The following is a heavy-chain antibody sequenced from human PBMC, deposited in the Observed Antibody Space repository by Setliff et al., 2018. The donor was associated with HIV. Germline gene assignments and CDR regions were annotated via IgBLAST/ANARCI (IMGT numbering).Heavy chain of an antibody. J-gene: IGHJ4*02. CDR1: GYTFTGYY. V-gene: IGHV1-2*06. CDR3: ARGGVYYYDSSGWSMDY. Sequence: ASVKVSCKASGYTFTGYYMHWVRQAPGQGLEWMGRINPNSGGTNYAQKFQGRVTMARDTSISTAYMELSRLRSDDTAVYYCARGGVYYYDSSGWSMDYWGQGTLVTVSS. D-gene: IGHD3-22*01. CDR2: INPNSGGT.